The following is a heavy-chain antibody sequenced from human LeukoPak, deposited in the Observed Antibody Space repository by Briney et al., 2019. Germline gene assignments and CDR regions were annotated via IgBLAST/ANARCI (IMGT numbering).Heavy chain of an antibody. CDR3: ARDAQRGFDYSNSLEY. Sequence: GRSLRLSCAASGFIFSHYGMHWVRQAPGKGLEWVAVIWSDGSNRFYAGSVKGRFTISRDNSQNTVFLRMNSLRVEDTAMYYCARDAQRGFDYSNSLEYWGHGTLVTVSS. D-gene: IGHD4-11*01. J-gene: IGHJ4*01. CDR1: GFIFSHYG. V-gene: IGHV3-33*01. CDR2: IWSDGSNR.